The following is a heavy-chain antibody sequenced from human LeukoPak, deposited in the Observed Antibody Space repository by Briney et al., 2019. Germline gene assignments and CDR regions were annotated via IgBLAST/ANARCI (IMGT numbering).Heavy chain of an antibody. CDR1: GFTFSSYA. D-gene: IGHD2-21*01. J-gene: IGHJ6*02. V-gene: IGHV3-23*01. Sequence: PGGSLRLSCAASGFTFSSYAMSWVRQAPGKGLEWVSAISGSGGSTYYADSVKGRFTISRDNSKNTLYLQMNSLRAEDTAVYYCAKDFEVSALVIWDYYYYGMDVWGQGTTVTVSS. CDR2: ISGSGGST. CDR3: AKDFEVSALVIWDYYYYGMDV.